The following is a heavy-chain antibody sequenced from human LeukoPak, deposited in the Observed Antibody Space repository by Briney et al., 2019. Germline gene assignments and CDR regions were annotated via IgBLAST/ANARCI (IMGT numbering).Heavy chain of an antibody. CDR2: INSDGGST. Sequence: GGSLRLSCAASGFTFSSYWMHWVRQAPGKGLVWVSRINSDGGSTSYADSVKGRFTISRDNAKNTLYLQMNSLRAEDTAVYYCARRERQWPNYYFDYWGQGTLVTVSS. V-gene: IGHV3-74*01. D-gene: IGHD6-19*01. J-gene: IGHJ4*02. CDR1: GFTFSSYW. CDR3: ARRERQWPNYYFDY.